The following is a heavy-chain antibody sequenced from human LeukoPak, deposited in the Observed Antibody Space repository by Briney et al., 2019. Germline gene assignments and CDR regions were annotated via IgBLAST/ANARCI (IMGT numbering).Heavy chain of an antibody. CDR1: GGSISSSSHY. D-gene: IGHD6-19*01. CDR3: AKVREAVAREYYFDY. CDR2: ISGSGGST. Sequence: ETLSLTCTVSGGSISSSSHYWGWIRQAPGKGLEWVSAISGSGGSTYYADSVKGRFTISRDNSKNTLYLQMNSLRAEDTAVYYCAKVREAVAREYYFDYWGQGTLVTVSS. V-gene: IGHV3-23*01. J-gene: IGHJ4*02.